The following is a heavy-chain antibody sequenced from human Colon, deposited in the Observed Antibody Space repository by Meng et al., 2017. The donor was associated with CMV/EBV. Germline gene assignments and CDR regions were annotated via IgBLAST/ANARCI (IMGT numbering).Heavy chain of an antibody. J-gene: IGHJ3*02. CDR3: ARGMGVFRFPGDGIDI. V-gene: IGHV3-30-3*01. CDR2: NSYDGSKK. Sequence: GESLKISCAASGFTFSASWMSWVRQAPGKGLEWVAVNSYDGSKKYYGDSVKGRFSISRDNSRNTLYLQMDSLGAEDTAVYYCARGMGVFRFPGDGIDIWGQGTTVTVS. D-gene: IGHD3-3*01. CDR1: GFTFSASW.